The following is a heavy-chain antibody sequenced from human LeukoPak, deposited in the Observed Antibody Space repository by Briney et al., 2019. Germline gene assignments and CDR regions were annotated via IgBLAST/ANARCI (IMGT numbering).Heavy chain of an antibody. CDR2: IYNSGSI. Sequence: NSSETLSLTCDISGDSTSSYYWSWVRQPPGKGLEWIGYIYNSGSIHYNPSLKSRVSISVDTSKNQFSLNLGSVTAADTAVYYCARVGEMATIRDWGPGFLVTVSS. V-gene: IGHV4-59*01. D-gene: IGHD5-24*01. CDR1: GDSTSSYY. J-gene: IGHJ4*02. CDR3: ARVGEMATIRD.